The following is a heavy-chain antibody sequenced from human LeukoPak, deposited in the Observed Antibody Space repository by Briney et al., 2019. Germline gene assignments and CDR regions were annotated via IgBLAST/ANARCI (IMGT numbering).Heavy chain of an antibody. CDR1: GFTFSSYA. D-gene: IGHD3-10*01. V-gene: IGHV3-23*01. Sequence: GGSLRLSCAASGFTFSSYAMSWVRQAPGKGLEWVSGISGSGGSTYYADSVKGRFTISRDNSKNTLYLQMNSLRAEDTAVYYCAKDATLSYYDPSYYYGMDVWGQGTTVTVSS. J-gene: IGHJ6*02. CDR2: ISGSGGST. CDR3: AKDATLSYYDPSYYYGMDV.